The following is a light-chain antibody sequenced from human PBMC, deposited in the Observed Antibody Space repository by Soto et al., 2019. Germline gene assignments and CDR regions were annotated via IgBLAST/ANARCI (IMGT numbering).Light chain of an antibody. CDR1: QSISSW. J-gene: IGKJ3*01. CDR3: QQYNSYAGT. CDR2: DAS. V-gene: IGKV1-5*01. Sequence: DIQMTQSPSTLSASVGDRVTITCRASQSISSWLAWYQQKPGKAPKLLIYDASSLESGVPSRFSGSGSGTEFTHTISSLQPDDFATYYCQQYNSYAGTFGPGTKVDIK.